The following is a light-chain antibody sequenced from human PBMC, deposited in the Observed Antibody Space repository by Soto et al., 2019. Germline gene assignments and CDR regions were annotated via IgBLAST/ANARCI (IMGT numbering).Light chain of an antibody. Sequence: QSALTQPASVSGSPGQSITISCTGTSSDVGGYNYVSWYQQHPGKAPKLMIYDVSNRPSGVSIRFSGSKSGNTASLTISGLQAEDDADYYCSSYTGSSTFVFGTGTKVTVL. J-gene: IGLJ1*01. CDR2: DVS. V-gene: IGLV2-14*01. CDR1: SSDVGGYNY. CDR3: SSYTGSSTFV.